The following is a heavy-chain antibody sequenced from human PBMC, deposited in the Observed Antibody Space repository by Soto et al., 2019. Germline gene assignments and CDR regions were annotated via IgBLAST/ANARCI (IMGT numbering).Heavy chain of an antibody. Sequence: QVQLQESGPGLVKPSETLSLTCTVSGGSISTYFWSWIRQPPGKGPEWIGYIYYSGSTNYDPSLKRRVTMSVDTSKNQFSLKLSSVTAADTAVYYCARGRYSYGWFDPWGQGTLVTVSS. CDR1: GGSISTYF. J-gene: IGHJ5*02. V-gene: IGHV4-59*01. D-gene: IGHD4-4*01. CDR2: IYYSGST. CDR3: ARGRYSYGWFDP.